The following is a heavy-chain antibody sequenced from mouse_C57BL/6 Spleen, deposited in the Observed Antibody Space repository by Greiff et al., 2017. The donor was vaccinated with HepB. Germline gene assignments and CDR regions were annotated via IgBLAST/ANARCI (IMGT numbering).Heavy chain of an antibody. J-gene: IGHJ2*01. D-gene: IGHD1-1*01. CDR2: ISSGCSTI. Sequence: EVQVVESGGGLVKPGGSLKLSCAASGFTFSVYGMHWVRLAPGKGLECVAYISSGCSTIYYADTVKGRFTISRDNAKDTLFLQMPSLRSEDTAMYYCARQDYGSSYDYFDYWGQGTTLTVSS. V-gene: IGHV5-17*01. CDR1: GFTFSVYG. CDR3: ARQDYGSSYDYFDY.